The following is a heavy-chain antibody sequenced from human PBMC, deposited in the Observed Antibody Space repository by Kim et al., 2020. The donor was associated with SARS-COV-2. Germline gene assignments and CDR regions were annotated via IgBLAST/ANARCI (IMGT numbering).Heavy chain of an antibody. D-gene: IGHD3-22*01. J-gene: IGHJ4*02. Sequence: SETLSLTCTVSGGSIIASSYDVSSISLARGQWWACTDHIYYLESTSDTSSIRSRFTIYLDTSKNQFTLKLSSVTAADTAVYYCARALDYYDRSAYYDWGQGTLVTVAS. V-gene: IGHV4-39*01. CDR1: GGSIIASSYD. CDR3: ARALDYYDRSAYYD. CDR2: IYYLEST.